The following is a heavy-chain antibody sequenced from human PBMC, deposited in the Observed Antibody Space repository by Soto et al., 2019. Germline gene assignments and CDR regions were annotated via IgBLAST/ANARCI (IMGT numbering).Heavy chain of an antibody. CDR1: VYTFTSYG. J-gene: IGHJ4*02. CDR2: ISAYNGNT. CDR3: ARDRGTMIVVVIDY. Sequence: ASVKVSCKASVYTFTSYGISWVRQATGQGLEWMGWISAYNGNTNYAQKLQGRVTMTTDTSTSTAYMELRSLRSDDTAVYYCARDRGTMIVVVIDYWGQGTLVTVSS. V-gene: IGHV1-18*01. D-gene: IGHD3-22*01.